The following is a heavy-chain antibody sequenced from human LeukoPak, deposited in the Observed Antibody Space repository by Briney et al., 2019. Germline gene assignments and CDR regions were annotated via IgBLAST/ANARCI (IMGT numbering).Heavy chain of an antibody. CDR2: ISYDGSNK. CDR1: GFTFSSYA. CDR3: ATAYSSSWAFDY. Sequence: PGGSLRLSCAASGFTFSSYAMHWVRQAPGKGLEWVAVISYDGSNKYYADSVKGRFTISRDNSKNTLYLQMNSLRAEDTAVYYCATAYSSSWAFDYWGQGTLVTVSS. V-gene: IGHV3-30*04. J-gene: IGHJ4*02. D-gene: IGHD6-13*01.